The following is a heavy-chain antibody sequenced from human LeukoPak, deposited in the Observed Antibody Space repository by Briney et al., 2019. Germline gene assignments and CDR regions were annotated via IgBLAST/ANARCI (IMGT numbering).Heavy chain of an antibody. CDR1: GYTFTNYW. CDR2: IYPGDSDT. CDR3: ARDIWGDYYDSSGYHTTGFDY. V-gene: IGHV5-51*01. J-gene: IGHJ4*02. D-gene: IGHD3-22*01. Sequence: GESLKISCKGSGYTFTNYWIGWVRRMPGKGLDWMGLIYPGDSDTRFSPSFQGQVTISADKSINNAYLQWSSLKASDTAMYYCARDIWGDYYDSSGYHTTGFDYWGQGTLVTVSS.